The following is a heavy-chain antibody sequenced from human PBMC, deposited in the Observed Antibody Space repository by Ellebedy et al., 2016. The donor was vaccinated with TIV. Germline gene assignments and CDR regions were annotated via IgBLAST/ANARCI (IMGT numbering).Heavy chain of an antibody. J-gene: IGHJ4*02. CDR2: INPSGGST. CDR3: ARGGWQQLVLGDLSGY. CDR1: GYTLTSYY. Sequence: AASVKVSCKASGYTLTSYYMHWVRQAPGQGLEWMGIINPSGGSTSYAQKFQGRVTMTRDTSTSTVYMELSSLRSEDTAVYYCARGGWQQLVLGDLSGYWGQGTLVTVSS. V-gene: IGHV1-46*01. D-gene: IGHD6-13*01.